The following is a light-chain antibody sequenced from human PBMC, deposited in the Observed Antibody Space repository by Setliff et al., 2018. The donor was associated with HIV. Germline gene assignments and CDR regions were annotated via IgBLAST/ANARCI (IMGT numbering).Light chain of an antibody. CDR1: SSDVGGYYS. J-gene: IGLJ1*01. Sequence: QSALAQPASVSGSPGQSITISCTGISSDVGGYYSVSWYQQHPGKAPKLMIYYVINRPSGGSNRFSGSRSGNTASLTISGLQVEDEADYYCSSYTTSSTLYVFGPGTKGTVL. CDR2: YVI. CDR3: SSYTTSSTLYV. V-gene: IGLV2-14*03.